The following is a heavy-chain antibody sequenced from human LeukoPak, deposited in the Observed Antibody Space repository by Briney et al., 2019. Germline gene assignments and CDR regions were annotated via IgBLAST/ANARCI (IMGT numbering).Heavy chain of an antibody. CDR2: IDADGSEK. D-gene: IGHD3-9*01. V-gene: IGHV3-7*05. CDR1: GFTFSSYA. CDR3: ARQGGDILTGYLDY. J-gene: IGHJ4*02. Sequence: GGSLRLSCSASGFTFSSYALHWVRQAPGKGLEWVANIDADGSEKYYVDGVKGRFTISRDNAKNSLYLQMNSLRAGDTAMYYCARQGGDILTGYLDYWGQGTLVTVSS.